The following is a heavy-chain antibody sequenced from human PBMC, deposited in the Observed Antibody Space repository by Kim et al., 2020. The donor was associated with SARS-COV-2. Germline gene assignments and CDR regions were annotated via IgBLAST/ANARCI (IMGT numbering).Heavy chain of an antibody. D-gene: IGHD6-19*01. V-gene: IGHV4-34*01. Sequence: SETLSLTCAVYGGSFSGYYWSWIRQPPGKGLEWIGEINHSGSTNYNPSLKSRVTISVDTSKNQFSLKLSSVTAADTAVYYCARGDPRAVATIRNAGYSSGWYFTGAPIDYWGQGTLVTVSS. J-gene: IGHJ4*02. CDR3: ARGDPRAVATIRNAGYSSGWYFTGAPIDY. CDR2: INHSGST. CDR1: GGSFSGYY.